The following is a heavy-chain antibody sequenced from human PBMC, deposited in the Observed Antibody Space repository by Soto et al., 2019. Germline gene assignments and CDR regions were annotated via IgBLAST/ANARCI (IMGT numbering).Heavy chain of an antibody. Sequence: QLPLQESGPGLVKPSETLSLTCTVSGVSISSSSYYWGWFRQPPGKGLEWIGTIYYGGSSYSNPSLKSRVTIALDTSKNQVSLTLTSVTAADTAVYYCARHGSYWGQGTLVTVSS. CDR3: ARHGSY. CDR2: IYYGGSS. CDR1: GVSISSSSYY. V-gene: IGHV4-39*01. J-gene: IGHJ4*02.